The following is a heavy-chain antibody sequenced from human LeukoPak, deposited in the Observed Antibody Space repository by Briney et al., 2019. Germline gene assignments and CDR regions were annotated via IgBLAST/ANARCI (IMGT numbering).Heavy chain of an antibody. Sequence: GASVKVSCTVSGYTLTELSMHWVRQAPGKGLEWMGGFDPEDGETIYAQKFQGRVTMTEDTSTDTAYMELSSLRSEDTAVYYCATARPLMQQLVWWGQGTLVTVSS. J-gene: IGHJ4*02. V-gene: IGHV1-24*01. CDR2: FDPEDGET. CDR1: GYTLTELS. CDR3: ATARPLMQQLVW. D-gene: IGHD6-6*01.